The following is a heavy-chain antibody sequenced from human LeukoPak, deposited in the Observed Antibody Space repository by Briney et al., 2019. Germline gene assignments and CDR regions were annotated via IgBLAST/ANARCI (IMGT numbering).Heavy chain of an antibody. D-gene: IGHD6-13*01. J-gene: IGHJ4*02. CDR2: ISSSSSYI. V-gene: IGHV3-21*01. CDR3: ARAGQQLVYYFDY. Sequence: PGGSLRLPCAASGFTFSSYSMNWVRQAPGKGLEWVSSISSSSSYIYYADSVKGRFTISRDNAKNSLYLQMNSLRAEDTAVYYCARAGQQLVYYFDYWGQGTLVTVSS. CDR1: GFTFSSYS.